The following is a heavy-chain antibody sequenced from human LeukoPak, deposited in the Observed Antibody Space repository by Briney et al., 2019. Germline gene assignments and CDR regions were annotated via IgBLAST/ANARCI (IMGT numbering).Heavy chain of an antibody. CDR1: GFTFSTYN. J-gene: IGHJ4*02. CDR3: VRGGWRIIETGGDS. D-gene: IGHD2-15*01. CDR2: ISPTGSTM. Sequence: GGSLRLSCAASGFTFSTYNMNWVRQAPGKGLEWVGYISPTGSTMFYAGSVKGRFTISRDNADNSLYLQMKSLRVEDTAMYYCVRGGWRIIETGGDSWGQGTLVTVSS. V-gene: IGHV3-48*04.